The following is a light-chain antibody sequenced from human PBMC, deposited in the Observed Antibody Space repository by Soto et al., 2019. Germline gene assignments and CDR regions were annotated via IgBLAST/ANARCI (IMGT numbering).Light chain of an antibody. Sequence: QSVLTQPRSVSGSPGQSVTISCTGTSSDVGHYNYVSWYQQDPGKAPKLMIYDVSKRPSGVPDRFSGSKSGNTASLTISGLQAEDEADYYCCSYAGSYTEVFGGGTQLTVL. CDR1: SSDVGHYNY. J-gene: IGLJ2*01. V-gene: IGLV2-11*01. CDR3: CSYAGSYTEV. CDR2: DVS.